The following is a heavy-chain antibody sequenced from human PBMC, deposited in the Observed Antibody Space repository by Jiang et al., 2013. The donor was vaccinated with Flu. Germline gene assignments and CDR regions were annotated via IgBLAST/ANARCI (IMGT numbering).Heavy chain of an antibody. CDR2: IYYSGST. Sequence: GSGLVKPSETLSLTCTVSGGPISSYYWSWIRQPPGKGLEWIGYIYYSGSTNYNPSLKSRVTISVDTSKNQFSLRLSSVTAADTAVYYCARDDNWNYLYWGQGTLVTGLL. J-gene: IGHJ4*02. V-gene: IGHV4-59*01. CDR1: GGPISSYY. CDR3: ARDDNWNYLY. D-gene: IGHD1-7*01.